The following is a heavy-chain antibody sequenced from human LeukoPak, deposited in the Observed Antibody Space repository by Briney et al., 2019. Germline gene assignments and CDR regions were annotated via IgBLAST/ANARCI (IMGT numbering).Heavy chain of an antibody. J-gene: IGHJ4*02. D-gene: IGHD1-7*01. Sequence: PSQTLSLTCAISGDSVSSNSAAWNWIRQSTSRGLEWLGRTYYRSKWLHDYAISVKSRITINPDTSKNQFSLQLNSVTPEDTAVYYCARNYSPDFDYWGQGTQVSVSS. CDR3: ARNYSPDFDY. V-gene: IGHV6-1*01. CDR1: GDSVSSNSAA. CDR2: TYYRSKWLH.